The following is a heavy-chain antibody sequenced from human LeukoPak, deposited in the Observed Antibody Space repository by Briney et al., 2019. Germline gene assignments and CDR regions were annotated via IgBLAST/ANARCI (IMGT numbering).Heavy chain of an antibody. D-gene: IGHD3-22*01. CDR2: IWYDGSNK. CDR1: GFTFSSYG. J-gene: IGHJ5*02. CDR3: AKDLSPYYDSSGPQSS. Sequence: QPGRSLRLSCAASGFTFSSYGMHWVRQAPGKGLEWVAVIWYDGSNKYYADSVKGRFTISRDNSKKTLYLQMNSLRAEDTAVYYCAKDLSPYYDSSGPQSSWGQGTLVTVSS. V-gene: IGHV3-33*06.